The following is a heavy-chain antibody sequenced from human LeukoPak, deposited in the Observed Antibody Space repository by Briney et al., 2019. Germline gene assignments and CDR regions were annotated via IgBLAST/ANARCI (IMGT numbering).Heavy chain of an antibody. CDR3: ARCSADISELHFQS. CDR2: IYSGGSI. V-gene: IGHV3-53*01. J-gene: IGHJ5*02. CDR1: GFDVIENY. D-gene: IGHD3-3*02. Sequence: GGSLRLSCAVSGFDVIENYVTWVRQAPGKGLEWVSVIYSGGSIYYSDSVKGRFTISRDTSRNMVFLQMTSLRAEDTAVYYCARCSADISELHFQSWGQGTLVTVSS.